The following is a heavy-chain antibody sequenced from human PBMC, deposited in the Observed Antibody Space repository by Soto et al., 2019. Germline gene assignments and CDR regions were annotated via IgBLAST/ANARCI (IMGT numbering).Heavy chain of an antibody. V-gene: IGHV4-31*03. CDR3: ASWAAGYCSGGSCYFDY. D-gene: IGHD2-15*01. Sequence: QVQLQESGPGLVKPSQTLSLTCTVSGGSISSGGYYWSWIRQHPGKGLEGIGYIYYSGSTYYNPSLKSRVTISVDTSKNQFSLKLSSVTAADTAVYYCASWAAGYCSGGSCYFDYWGQGTLVTVSS. CDR1: GGSISSGGYY. CDR2: IYYSGST. J-gene: IGHJ4*02.